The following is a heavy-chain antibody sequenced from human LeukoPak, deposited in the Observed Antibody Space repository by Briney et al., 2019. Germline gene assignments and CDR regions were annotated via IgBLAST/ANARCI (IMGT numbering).Heavy chain of an antibody. V-gene: IGHV4-4*07. Sequence: SETLSLTCTVSGGSISSYYWSWIRQPAGKGLEWIGRIYTSGSTNYNPSLKSRVTMSVDTSKNQSSLKLSSVTAADTAVYYCARETVDYYGSGSYYTYGMDVWGQGTTVTVSS. CDR2: IYTSGST. D-gene: IGHD3-10*01. J-gene: IGHJ6*02. CDR1: GGSISSYY. CDR3: ARETVDYYGSGSYYTYGMDV.